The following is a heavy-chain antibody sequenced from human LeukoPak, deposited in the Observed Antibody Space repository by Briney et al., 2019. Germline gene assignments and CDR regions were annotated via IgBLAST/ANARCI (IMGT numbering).Heavy chain of an antibody. J-gene: IGHJ4*02. CDR1: GGTFSSYA. CDR2: IIPIFGTA. Sequence: GASVKVSCKASGGTFSSYAISWVRQAPGQGLEWMGRIIPIFGTANYAQKFQGRVTITTDESTSTAYMELSSLRSEDTAVYHCASSRDGYNFDYWGQGTLVTVSS. CDR3: ASSRDGYNFDY. D-gene: IGHD5-24*01. V-gene: IGHV1-69*05.